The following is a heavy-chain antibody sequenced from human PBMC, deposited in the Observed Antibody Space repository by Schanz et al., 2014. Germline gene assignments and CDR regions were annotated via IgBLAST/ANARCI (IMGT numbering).Heavy chain of an antibody. CDR2: VYMSADST. CDR1: GFTVSSNY. CDR3: ARDEGRGGYNLDFDA. V-gene: IGHV3-53*01. D-gene: IGHD5-12*01. Sequence: EVQLVESGGGLIQPGGSLRLSCAVSGFTVSSNYMSWVRQAPGKGLEWVSTVYMSADSTRYADSVKGRFIISRDSSKNTLLRQKNSPIPDGTALYFCARDEGRGGYNLDFDAWGQGTLVTVSS. J-gene: IGHJ3*01.